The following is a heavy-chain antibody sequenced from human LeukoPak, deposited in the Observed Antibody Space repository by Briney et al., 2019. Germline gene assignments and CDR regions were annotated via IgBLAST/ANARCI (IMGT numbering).Heavy chain of an antibody. CDR3: ARDAKYRLWFGESYYYYMDV. Sequence: GASVKVSCKASGYTFTSYDINWVRQATGQGLEWMGWMNPNSGNTGYAQKFQGRVTMTRDTSISTAYMELSRLRSDDTAVYYCARDAKYRLWFGESYYYYMDVWGKGTTVTISS. CDR2: MNPNSGNT. J-gene: IGHJ6*03. CDR1: GYTFTSYD. D-gene: IGHD3-10*01. V-gene: IGHV1-8*01.